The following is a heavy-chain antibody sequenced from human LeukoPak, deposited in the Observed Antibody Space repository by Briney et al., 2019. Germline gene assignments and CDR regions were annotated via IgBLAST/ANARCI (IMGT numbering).Heavy chain of an antibody. V-gene: IGHV2-70*11. Sequence: SGPTLVNPTQTLTLTCTFSGFSLRTSGMCVSWIRQPPGKALEWLARIDWDDDKYYSTSLKTRLTISKDTSKNQVVLTMTNMDPVDTATYYCARILYYYDSSGPDAFDIWGQGTMVTVSS. J-gene: IGHJ3*02. CDR1: GFSLRTSGMC. D-gene: IGHD3-22*01. CDR3: ARILYYYDSSGPDAFDI. CDR2: IDWDDDK.